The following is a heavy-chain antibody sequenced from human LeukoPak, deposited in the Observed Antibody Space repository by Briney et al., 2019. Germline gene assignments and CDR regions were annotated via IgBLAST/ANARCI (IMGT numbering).Heavy chain of an antibody. D-gene: IGHD3-10*01. J-gene: IGHJ5*02. Sequence: SETLSLTCTVSGGSISSSSYYWGWIRQPPGKGLEWTGSIYYSGSTYYNPSLKSRVTISVDTSKNQFSLKLSSVTAADTAVYYCARDLVIRGVIIEARGFDPWGQGTLVTVSS. CDR3: ARDLVIRGVIIEARGFDP. CDR2: IYYSGST. CDR1: GGSISSSSYY. V-gene: IGHV4-39*07.